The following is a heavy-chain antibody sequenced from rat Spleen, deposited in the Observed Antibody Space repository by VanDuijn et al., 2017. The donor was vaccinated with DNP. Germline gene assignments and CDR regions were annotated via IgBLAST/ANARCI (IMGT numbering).Heavy chain of an antibody. J-gene: IGHJ2*01. CDR3: GRQLTEGIWGFDY. CDR1: GFTFSDYA. V-gene: IGHV5-17*01. Sequence: EVQLVGSGGGLVQPGNSLKLSCAASGFTFSDYAMAWVRQSPKQGLEWVATILYDGSSNYYRDSVKGRFTISRDTAKSTLYLQMDSLRSEDTATYYCGRQLTEGIWGFDYWGQGVMVTVSS. D-gene: IGHD1-11*01. CDR2: ILYDGSSN.